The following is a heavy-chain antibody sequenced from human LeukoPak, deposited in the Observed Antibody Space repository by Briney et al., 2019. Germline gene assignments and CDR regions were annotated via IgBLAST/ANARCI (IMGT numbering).Heavy chain of an antibody. V-gene: IGHV3-23*01. CDR3: AKDVRPGGGGMDV. CDR2: ITPSGYDT. J-gene: IGHJ6*02. D-gene: IGHD3-10*02. Sequence: LSGGSLRLSCAASGFTFSTSAMRWVRQAPGRGLEWVSAITPSGYDTYYADSVKGRFTIPRDNSKNTLDLQMNSLKAEDTAIYYCAKDVRPGGGGMDVWGQGTTVTVSS. CDR1: GFTFSTSA.